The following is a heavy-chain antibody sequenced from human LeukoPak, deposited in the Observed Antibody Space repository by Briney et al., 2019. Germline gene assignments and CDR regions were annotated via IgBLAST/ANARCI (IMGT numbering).Heavy chain of an antibody. J-gene: IGHJ4*02. V-gene: IGHV3-23*01. D-gene: IGHD3-10*01. CDR3: ARKYYGSGSYYPPNFDY. Sequence: PGGSLRLSCAASGFTFSSYAMSWVRQAPGKGLEWGSAISGSGGSTYYADSVKGRFTISRDNSKNTLYLQMNSLRAEDTAVYYCARKYYGSGSYYPPNFDYWGQGTLVTVSS. CDR1: GFTFSSYA. CDR2: ISGSGGST.